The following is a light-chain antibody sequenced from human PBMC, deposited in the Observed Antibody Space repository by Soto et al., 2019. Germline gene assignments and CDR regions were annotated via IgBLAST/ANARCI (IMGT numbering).Light chain of an antibody. CDR3: QQYDSSPPHT. CDR1: QSVSNSY. CDR2: GAS. J-gene: IGKJ5*01. Sequence: EIVLTQSPGTLSLSPGERATLSCRASQSVSNSYLAWYQQKPGQPLRLLIYGASSRATGIPDRFSGSGSGTDFTLTISRREPEDFAVYYCQQYDSSPPHTFGQGTRLDFK. V-gene: IGKV3-20*01.